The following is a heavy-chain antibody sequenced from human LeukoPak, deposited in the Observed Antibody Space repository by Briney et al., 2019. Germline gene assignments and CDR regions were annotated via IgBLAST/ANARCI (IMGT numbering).Heavy chain of an antibody. Sequence: GGSLRLSCAASGFTFSSYAMHWVRQAPGKGLEWVAVISYDGSNKYYADSVKGRFTISRDNSKNTLYLQMNSLRAEDTAVYYCARAAPARPQRYMTWYSGYFDYWGQGTLVTVSS. CDR2: ISYDGSNK. CDR3: ARAAPARPQRYMTWYSGYFDY. D-gene: IGHD1-26*01. V-gene: IGHV3-30-3*01. J-gene: IGHJ4*02. CDR1: GFTFSSYA.